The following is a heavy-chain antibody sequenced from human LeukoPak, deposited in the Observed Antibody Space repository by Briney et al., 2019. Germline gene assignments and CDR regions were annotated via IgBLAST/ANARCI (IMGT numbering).Heavy chain of an antibody. CDR3: ARGRGPFDP. J-gene: IGHJ5*02. CDR2: INHSGST. CDR1: GGSFSGYY. V-gene: IGHV4-34*01. D-gene: IGHD3-10*01. Sequence: SETLSLTCAVYGGSFSGYYWSWIRQPPGKGLEWIGEINHSGSTNYNPSLKSRVTISVDTSKYQFSLKLSSVTAADTAVYYCARGRGPFDPWGQGTLVTVSS.